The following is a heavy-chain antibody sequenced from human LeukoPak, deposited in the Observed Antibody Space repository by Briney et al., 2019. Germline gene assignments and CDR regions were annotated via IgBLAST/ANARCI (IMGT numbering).Heavy chain of an antibody. CDR2: ISTSSSYI. V-gene: IGHV3-21*04. D-gene: IGHD6-19*01. CDR3: AKETGAAVAGPSGAFDI. Sequence: GGSLRLSCAASGFTFSSNSMNWVRQAPGKGLEWVSSISTSSSYIYYADSVRGRFTISRDNAKNSLYLQMNSLRAEDTALYYCAKETGAAVAGPSGAFDIWGQGTMVTVSS. CDR1: GFTFSSNS. J-gene: IGHJ3*02.